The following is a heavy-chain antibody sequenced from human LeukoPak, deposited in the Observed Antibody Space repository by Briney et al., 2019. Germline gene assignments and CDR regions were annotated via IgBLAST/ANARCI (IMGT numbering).Heavy chain of an antibody. CDR2: TNPNSGGT. D-gene: IGHD3-22*01. V-gene: IGHV1-2*06. Sequence: ASVKVSCKASGYTFTGYCLHWVRQAPGQGLEWMGRTNPNSGGTNYAQKFQDRVTMTRDTSISTAYMELSGLRSDDTAVYYCARCYDSSASNWFDPWGQGTLVTVSS. J-gene: IGHJ5*02. CDR1: GYTFTGYC. CDR3: ARCYDSSASNWFDP.